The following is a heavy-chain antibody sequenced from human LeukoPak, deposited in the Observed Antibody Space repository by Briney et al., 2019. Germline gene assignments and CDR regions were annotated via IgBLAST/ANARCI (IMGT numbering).Heavy chain of an antibody. D-gene: IGHD2-2*01. CDR2: ISAYYGNT. V-gene: IGHV1-18*01. CDR1: GYTFTSYG. J-gene: IGHJ1*01. CDR3: ARDCGSSTSCYPHAEYFQH. Sequence: ASVKVSCKASGYTFTSYGISWVRQAPGQGLEWMGWISAYYGNTNYAQKLQGRVTMTTDTSTSTAYMELRSLRSDDTAVYYCARDCGSSTSCYPHAEYFQHWGQGTLVTVSS.